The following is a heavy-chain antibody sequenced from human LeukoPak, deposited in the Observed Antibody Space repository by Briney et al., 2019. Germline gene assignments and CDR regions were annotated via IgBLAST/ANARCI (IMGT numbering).Heavy chain of an antibody. CDR3: AKDGIAVGEWFDP. CDR1: GFTFSSYA. D-gene: IGHD3-10*01. CDR2: ISGGGDST. Sequence: GGSLRLSCAASGFTFSSYAMSWVRQAPGKGLEWVSAISGGGDSTYYADSVRGRFTISRDNSKNTLYLQMNSLRVEDTAVYSCAKDGIAVGEWFDPWGQGTLVTVSS. V-gene: IGHV3-23*01. J-gene: IGHJ5*02.